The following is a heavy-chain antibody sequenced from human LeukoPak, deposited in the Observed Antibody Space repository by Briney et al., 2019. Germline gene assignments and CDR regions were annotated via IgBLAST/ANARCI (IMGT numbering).Heavy chain of an antibody. J-gene: IGHJ4*02. CDR1: GFTFSSYA. CDR2: IRGSDGST. CDR3: AKNHRQPLVRGCVEY. V-gene: IGHV3-23*01. D-gene: IGHD6-13*01. Sequence: PGGSLRLACAASGFTFSSYAMGWVRQAPGKGLEWVSAIRGSDGSTNYAASVKGQFTISRDKPKNPRSLQMNSLRARDTAVYLCAKNHRQPLVRGCVEYWGQGNLVTISS.